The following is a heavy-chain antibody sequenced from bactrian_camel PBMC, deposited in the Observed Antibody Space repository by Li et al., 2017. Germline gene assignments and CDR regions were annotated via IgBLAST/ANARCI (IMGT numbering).Heavy chain of an antibody. CDR1: GFVYTGYC. D-gene: IGHD2*01. CDR3: APDWTDVVYQGYHNS. J-gene: IGHJ4*01. CDR2: LNSDSGST. Sequence: HVQLVESGGGLVQAGGSLRLSCARSGFVYTGYCISWFRQAPGKEREGVSVLNSDSGSTSYVDSVRGRFTISQNNAKNTLYLQMNSLKSEDTALYYCAPDWTDVVYQGYHNSWGQGTQVTVS. V-gene: IGHV3S1*01.